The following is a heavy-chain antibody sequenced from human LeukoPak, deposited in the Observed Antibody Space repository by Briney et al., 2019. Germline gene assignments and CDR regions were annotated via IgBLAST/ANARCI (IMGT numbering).Heavy chain of an antibody. J-gene: IGHJ5*02. CDR2: INHSGST. V-gene: IGHV4-34*01. CDR1: GGSFSGYY. Sequence: SETLSLTCAVYGGSFSGYYWSWIRQPPGKGPEWIGEINHSGSTNYNPSLKSRVTISVDTSKNQFSLKLSSVTAADTAVYYCARGREDYSKGFDTWGQGNLVTVSS. D-gene: IGHD2-15*01. CDR3: ARGREDYSKGFDT.